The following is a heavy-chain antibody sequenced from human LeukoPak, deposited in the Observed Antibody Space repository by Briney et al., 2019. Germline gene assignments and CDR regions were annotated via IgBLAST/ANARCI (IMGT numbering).Heavy chain of an antibody. V-gene: IGHV4-34*01. CDR1: GGSFSGYY. CDR3: ARASSGGLDP. CDR2: INHSGST. Sequence: SETLSLTCAVYGGSFSGYYWSWIRQPPGKGLEWIGEINHSGSTNYNPSLKSRVTISVDTSKNQFSLKLSSVTAADTAVYYCARASSGGLDPWGQGTLVTVSS. J-gene: IGHJ5*02. D-gene: IGHD3-16*01.